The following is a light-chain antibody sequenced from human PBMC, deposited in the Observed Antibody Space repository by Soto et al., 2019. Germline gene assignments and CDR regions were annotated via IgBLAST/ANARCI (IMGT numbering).Light chain of an antibody. Sequence: QSALTQPASVSGSPGQSITISCTGTSSDVGSYNYVSWYQQHPGKAPKLMIYDVSNRHSGVSNRFSGSKSGNTASLTISGLQAEDEADYYCNSYTGSSTPYVFGTGTKLTVL. CDR3: NSYTGSSTPYV. V-gene: IGLV2-14*03. J-gene: IGLJ1*01. CDR2: DVS. CDR1: SSDVGSYNY.